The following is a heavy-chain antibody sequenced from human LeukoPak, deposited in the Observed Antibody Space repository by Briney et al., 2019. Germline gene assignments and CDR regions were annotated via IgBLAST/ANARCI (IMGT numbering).Heavy chain of an antibody. CDR2: ISSYSGKT. CDR3: ARDFWVRHSAPAPRDL. Sequence: ASVKVSCKASGYPFRNYGISWVRQAPGQGLEWVGWISSYSGKTKYAQRFQGRVIMTTDTSTSTAYMELRRLRSDDTAVFYCARDFWVRHSAPAPRDLWGQGTLVTVSS. CDR1: GYPFRNYG. J-gene: IGHJ5*02. V-gene: IGHV1-18*01. D-gene: IGHD2-2*01.